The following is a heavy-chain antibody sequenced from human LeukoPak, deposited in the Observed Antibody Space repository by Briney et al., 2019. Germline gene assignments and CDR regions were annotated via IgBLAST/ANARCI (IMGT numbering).Heavy chain of an antibody. V-gene: IGHV3-66*01. CDR2: IHTDGNT. J-gene: IGHJ4*02. CDR3: ARVESGRSGWYNFDY. D-gene: IGHD6-19*01. Sequence: PGGSLRLSCAASGITVSSNYMSWVRQAPGRGLEWVSTIHTDGNTNYADSVKGRFIISRDGSKNTLHVQMNSLRAEDTAVYYCARVESGRSGWYNFDYWGQGTLVTVSS. CDR1: GITVSSNY.